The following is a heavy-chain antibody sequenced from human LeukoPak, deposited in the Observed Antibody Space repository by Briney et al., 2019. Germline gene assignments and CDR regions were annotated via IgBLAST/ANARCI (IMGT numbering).Heavy chain of an antibody. Sequence: SETLSLTCTVSGGSISSSSYYWGWIRQPPGKGLEWIGSIYYSGSTYYNPSLKSRVTISVDTSKNQFSLKLSSVTAADTAVYYCARDSSGWSFFPAYGYWGQGTLVTVSP. J-gene: IGHJ4*02. CDR1: GGSISSSSYY. CDR3: ARDSSGWSFFPAYGY. CDR2: IYYSGST. D-gene: IGHD6-19*01. V-gene: IGHV4-39*01.